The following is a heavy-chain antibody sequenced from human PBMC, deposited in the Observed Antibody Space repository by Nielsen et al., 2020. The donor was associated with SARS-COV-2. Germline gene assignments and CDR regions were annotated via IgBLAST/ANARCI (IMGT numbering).Heavy chain of an antibody. CDR2: ISSSGSTI. D-gene: IGHD5-12*01. CDR1: GFTFSSYE. Sequence: GGSLRFSCAASGFTFSSYEMNWVRQAPGKGLEWVSYISSSGSTIYYADSVKGRFTISRDNAKNSLYLQMNSLRAEDTAVYYCAREAGYSGYHDKGWFDPWGQGTLVTVSS. CDR3: AREAGYSGYHDKGWFDP. V-gene: IGHV3-48*03. J-gene: IGHJ5*02.